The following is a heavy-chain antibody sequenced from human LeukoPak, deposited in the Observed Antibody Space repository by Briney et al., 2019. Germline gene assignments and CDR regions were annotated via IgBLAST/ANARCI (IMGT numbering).Heavy chain of an antibody. D-gene: IGHD6-13*01. V-gene: IGHV4-61*08. J-gene: IGHJ5*02. CDR1: GGSISSGGYY. Sequence: PSETLSLTCTVSGGSISSGGYYWSWIRQPPGKGLEWIGYIYYSGSTNYNPSLKSRVTISVDTSKNQFSLKLSSVTAADTAVYYCARHQYSSSWYGGEINWFDPWGQGTLVTVSS. CDR2: IYYSGST. CDR3: ARHQYSSSWYGGEINWFDP.